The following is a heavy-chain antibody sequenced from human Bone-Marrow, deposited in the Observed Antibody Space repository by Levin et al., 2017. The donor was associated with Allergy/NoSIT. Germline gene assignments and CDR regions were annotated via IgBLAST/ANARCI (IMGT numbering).Heavy chain of an antibody. CDR1: GGSFSGYY. CDR2: INHSGST. CDR3: ARGLWVGAFDS. V-gene: IGHV4-34*01. D-gene: IGHD7-27*01. J-gene: IGHJ3*02. Sequence: PSETLSLTCAVYGGSFSGYYWSWIRQPPGKGLEWIGEINHSGSTNYNPSLKSRVTISVDTSKNQFSLKLSSVTAADTAVYYCARGLWVGAFDSWGQGTMVTVSS.